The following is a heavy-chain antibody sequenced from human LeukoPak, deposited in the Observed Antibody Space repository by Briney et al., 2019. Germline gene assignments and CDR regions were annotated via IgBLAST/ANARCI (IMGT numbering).Heavy chain of an antibody. D-gene: IGHD3-3*01. CDR3: ARGTKYDFWSGYSESFDY. CDR2: MNPNSGNT. CDR1: GGTFSSYA. V-gene: IGHV1-8*03. Sequence: GSSVKVSCKASGGTFSSYAISWVRQATGQGLEWMGWMNPNSGNTGYAQKFQGRVTITRNTSISTAYMELSSLRSEDTAVYYCARGTKYDFWSGYSESFDYWGQGTLVTVSS. J-gene: IGHJ4*02.